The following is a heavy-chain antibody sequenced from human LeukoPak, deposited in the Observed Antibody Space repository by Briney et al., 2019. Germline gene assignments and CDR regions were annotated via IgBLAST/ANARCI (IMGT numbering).Heavy chain of an antibody. CDR2: INHSGST. CDR1: GFTFSSHS. V-gene: IGHV4-34*01. CDR3: ARILTYYYDSSGYRFDY. J-gene: IGHJ4*02. D-gene: IGHD3-22*01. Sequence: GSLRLSCAASGFTFSSHSMNWVRQTPGKGLEWIGEINHSGSTNYNPSLKSRVTISVDTSKNQFSLKLSSVTAADTAVYYCARILTYYYDSSGYRFDYWGQGTLVTVSS.